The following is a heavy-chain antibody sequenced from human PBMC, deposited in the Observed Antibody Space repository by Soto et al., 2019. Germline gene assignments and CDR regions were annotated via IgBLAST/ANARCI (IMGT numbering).Heavy chain of an antibody. CDR1: GGSLSSYY. Sequence: SETLSLTCTVSGGSLSSYYWSWIRQPPGKGLEWIGYIYYSGSTNYNPSLKSRVTISVDTSKNQFSLKLSSVTAADTAVYYCASLGYCSGGSCPFYWGQGTLVTVSS. J-gene: IGHJ4*02. V-gene: IGHV4-59*08. CDR2: IYYSGST. D-gene: IGHD2-15*01. CDR3: ASLGYCSGGSCPFY.